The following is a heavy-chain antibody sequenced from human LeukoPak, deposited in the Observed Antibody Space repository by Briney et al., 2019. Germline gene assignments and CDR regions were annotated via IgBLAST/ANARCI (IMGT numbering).Heavy chain of an antibody. V-gene: IGHV1-2*02. Sequence: ASVKVSFKSSGYTFTGYYMHWVRQAPGQGLEWMGWINPKSGDTNSAQKFQGRVTMTRDTSISTAYMELNRLTSDDTAVYYCARDVGFYYYDSRGYGPVDYWGQGTLVTVSS. CDR1: GYTFTGYY. CDR2: INPKSGDT. CDR3: ARDVGFYYYDSRGYGPVDY. D-gene: IGHD3-22*01. J-gene: IGHJ4*02.